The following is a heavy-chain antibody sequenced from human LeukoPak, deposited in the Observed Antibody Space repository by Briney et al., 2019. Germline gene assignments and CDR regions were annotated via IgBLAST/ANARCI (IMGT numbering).Heavy chain of an antibody. CDR2: ISRDGSST. V-gene: IGHV3-74*01. D-gene: IGHD3-16*02. J-gene: IGHJ3*02. CDR3: ARQIEGGYHAFDI. CDR1: GFTFSSFA. Sequence: GGSLRLSCAASGFTFSSFATSWVRQAPGKGLVWVSRISRDGSSTIYADPVKGRFTISRDNARDTLYLQMSSLRAEDTAVYYCARQIEGGYHAFDIWGQGTMVPVSS.